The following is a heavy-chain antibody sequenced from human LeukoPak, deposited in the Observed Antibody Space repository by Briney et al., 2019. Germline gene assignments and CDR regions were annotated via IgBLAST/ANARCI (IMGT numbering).Heavy chain of an antibody. V-gene: IGHV4-59*01. CDR1: GGSISSYY. CDR3: ARGTYGSGSYYPHFDY. Sequence: PSETLSLTCTVSGGSISSYYWSWIRQPPGKGQEWIGDIYYSGTTNYNPSLKSRVTISVDTSKNQFSLKLSSVTAADTAVYYCARGTYGSGSYYPHFDYWGQGTLATVSS. J-gene: IGHJ4*02. CDR2: IYYSGTT. D-gene: IGHD3-10*01.